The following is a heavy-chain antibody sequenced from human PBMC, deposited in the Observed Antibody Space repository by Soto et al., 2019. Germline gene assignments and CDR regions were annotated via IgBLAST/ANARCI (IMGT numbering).Heavy chain of an antibody. CDR3: ARDQARITGTTSAFDI. Sequence: GGSLRLSCAASGFTFSSYSMKWVRQAPGKGLAWVSSISSSSSYIYYADSVKGRFTISRDNAKNSLYLQMNSLRAEDTAVYYCARDQARITGTTSAFDIWGQGTMVTVSS. D-gene: IGHD1-7*01. V-gene: IGHV3-21*01. CDR1: GFTFSSYS. J-gene: IGHJ3*02. CDR2: ISSSSSYI.